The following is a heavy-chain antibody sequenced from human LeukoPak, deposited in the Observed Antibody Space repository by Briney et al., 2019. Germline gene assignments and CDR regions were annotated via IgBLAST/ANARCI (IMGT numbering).Heavy chain of an antibody. J-gene: IGHJ5*02. CDR1: GGSISSYY. D-gene: IGHD3-10*01. CDR2: THNSGST. CDR3: ARDGSGSYLNWFDP. Sequence: PSETLSLTCTVSGGSISSYYWNWIRQPPGKGLEWIGHTHNSGSTNYNPSLKSRVTISVDTSKNQFSLKLTSVTAADTAVYYCARDGSGSYLNWFDPWGQGTLVTVSS. V-gene: IGHV4-59*01.